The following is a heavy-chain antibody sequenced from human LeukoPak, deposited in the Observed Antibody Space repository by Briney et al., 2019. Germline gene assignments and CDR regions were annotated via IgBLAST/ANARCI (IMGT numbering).Heavy chain of an antibody. Sequence: ASVKVSCKASGYTFTSYYMHWVRQAPGQGLEWMGIINPSGGSTSYAQKFQGRVTMTRDTSTSTVYMELSSLRSEDTAVYYCAGAGSDYCGGDCPKFDYWGQGTLVTVSS. CDR1: GYTFTSYY. J-gene: IGHJ4*01. D-gene: IGHD2-21*02. CDR3: AGAGSDYCGGDCPKFDY. CDR2: INPSGGST. V-gene: IGHV1-46*01.